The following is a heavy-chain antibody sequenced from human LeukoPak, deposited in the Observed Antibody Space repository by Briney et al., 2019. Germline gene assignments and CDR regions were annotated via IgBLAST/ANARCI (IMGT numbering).Heavy chain of an antibody. CDR1: GGSFSGYY. V-gene: IGHV4-34*01. J-gene: IGHJ4*02. Sequence: SETLSLTCAVYGGSFSGYYWSWIRQPPGKGLEWIGEINHSGSTNYNPSLKSRVTISVDTSENQFSLKLSSVTAADTAVYYCARGIKSYDILTGYYPYWGQGTLVTVSS. CDR2: INHSGST. CDR3: ARGIKSYDILTGYYPY. D-gene: IGHD3-9*01.